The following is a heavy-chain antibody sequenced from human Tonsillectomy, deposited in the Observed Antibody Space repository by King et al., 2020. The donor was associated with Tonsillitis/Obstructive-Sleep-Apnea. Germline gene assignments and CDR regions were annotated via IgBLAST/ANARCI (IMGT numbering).Heavy chain of an antibody. J-gene: IGHJ4*01. CDR3: ARDSMSHYYDSRGYYTFNC. CDR2: ISAHNGHT. Sequence: VQLVESGAEVKKPGASVKVSCKASGYTFTNYGISWVRQAPGQGLEWMAWISAHNGHTNYAQKLQGRVTMTTDISTSTAYMELRSLRSDDTAVYYCARDSMSHYYDSRGYYTFNCWGQGTLVTVSA. D-gene: IGHD3-22*01. CDR1: GYTFTNYG. V-gene: IGHV1-18*01.